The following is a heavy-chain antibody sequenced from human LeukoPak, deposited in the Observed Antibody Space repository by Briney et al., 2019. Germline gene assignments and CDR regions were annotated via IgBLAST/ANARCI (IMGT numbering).Heavy chain of an antibody. CDR3: AKKSTTVITYYFDY. V-gene: IGHV3-30*02. D-gene: IGHD4-11*01. J-gene: IGHJ4*02. CDR1: GFTFSSYG. CDR2: IRYDGGNK. Sequence: GGSLRLSCAASGFTFSSYGMHWVRQAPGKGLEWVAFIRYDGGNKYYADSVKGRFTISRDNSKNTLYLQMNSLRAEDTAVYYCAKKSTTVITYYFDYWGQGTLVTVSS.